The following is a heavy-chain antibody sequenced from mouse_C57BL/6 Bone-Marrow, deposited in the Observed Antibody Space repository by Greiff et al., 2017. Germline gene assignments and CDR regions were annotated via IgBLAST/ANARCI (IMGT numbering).Heavy chain of an antibody. CDR2: INSDGGST. V-gene: IGHV5-2*01. J-gene: IGHJ4*01. Sequence: EVKLMESGGGLVQPGESLKLSCESNEYEFPSHDMSWVRKTPEKRLALVAAINSDGGSTYYPDTMERRFIISRDNTKKPLYLQMSSLRSEDTALYYCARHSYYYAMDYWGQGTSVTVSS. CDR1: EYEFPSHD. CDR3: ARHSYYYAMDY.